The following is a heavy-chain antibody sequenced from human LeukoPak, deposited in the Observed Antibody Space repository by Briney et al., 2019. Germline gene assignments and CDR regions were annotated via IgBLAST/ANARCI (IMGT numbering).Heavy chain of an antibody. D-gene: IGHD3-10*01. Sequence: GGSLILSCAASGFTFSSYSMNWVRQAPGKGLEWVSYISSTSNTIHYADSVKGRFTISRDNAKNSLYLQMNSLRDEDTAVYFCARTRVEFDYWGQGTLVTVSS. CDR3: ARTRVEFDY. J-gene: IGHJ4*02. CDR2: ISSTSNTI. V-gene: IGHV3-48*02. CDR1: GFTFSSYS.